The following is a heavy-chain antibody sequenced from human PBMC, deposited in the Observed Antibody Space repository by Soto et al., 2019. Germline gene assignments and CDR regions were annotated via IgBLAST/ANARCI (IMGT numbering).Heavy chain of an antibody. J-gene: IGHJ4*02. CDR3: VRDQWVGCTSDVCYPLDY. CDR1: GFTFSSHA. Sequence: PGGSLRLSCAASGFTFSSHAMHWVRQAPGKGLEWVTVVSYEGSNKYYADSVQGRFTISRENSKNTLYLQMNSLRAEDTAVYYCVRDQWVGCTSDVCYPLDYWGQGTLVTVSS. D-gene: IGHD2-8*01. V-gene: IGHV3-30-3*01. CDR2: VSYEGSNK.